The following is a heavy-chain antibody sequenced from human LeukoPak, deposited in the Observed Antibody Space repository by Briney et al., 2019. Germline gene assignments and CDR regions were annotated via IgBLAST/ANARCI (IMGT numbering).Heavy chain of an antibody. V-gene: IGHV4-4*07. CDR1: GSSISSYY. CDR3: ARDQRQQLVLDAFDI. CDR2: IYTSGST. Sequence: PSETLSLTCTVSGSSISSYYWSWIRQPAGKGLEWIGRIYTSGSTNYNPSLKSRVTMSVDTSKNQFSLKLSSVTAADTAVYYCARDQRQQLVLDAFDIWGQGTMVTVSS. D-gene: IGHD6-13*01. J-gene: IGHJ3*02.